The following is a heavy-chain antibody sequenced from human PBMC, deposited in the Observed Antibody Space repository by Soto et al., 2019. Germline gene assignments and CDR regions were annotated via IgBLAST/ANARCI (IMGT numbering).Heavy chain of an antibody. V-gene: IGHV3-33*08. Sequence: PGGAPRLSCAASGFAFGDYIMNWVRQAPGRGLEWVAAIWYDGSNKYYADSVKGRYTISRDDSKNTVYLQMNSLGAEDTAVYYCTRDPLIAVAAYDAFDIWGQGTSVTVS. CDR3: TRDPLIAVAAYDAFDI. D-gene: IGHD6-19*01. CDR1: GFAFGDYI. J-gene: IGHJ3*02. CDR2: IWYDGSNK.